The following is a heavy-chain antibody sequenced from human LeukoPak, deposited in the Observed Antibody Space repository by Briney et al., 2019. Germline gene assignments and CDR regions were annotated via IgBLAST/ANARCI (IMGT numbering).Heavy chain of an antibody. CDR3: AREGGGSYDYYYMDV. V-gene: IGHV1-69*06. CDR1: GGTFSSYA. Sequence: SVKVSCKASGGTFSSYAISWVRQAPGQGLEWMGGIIPIFGTANYAQKFQGRVTITADKSTSTAYMELSSLRSEDTAVYYCAREGGGSYDYYYMDVWGKGTTVTVSS. CDR2: IIPIFGTA. J-gene: IGHJ6*03. D-gene: IGHD1-26*01.